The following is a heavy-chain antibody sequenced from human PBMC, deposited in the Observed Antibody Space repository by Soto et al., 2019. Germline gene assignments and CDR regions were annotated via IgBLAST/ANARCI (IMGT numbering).Heavy chain of an antibody. CDR2: ITPMFDTT. D-gene: IGHD1-1*01. CDR3: ARTRTAQLERLAIYFFDY. CDR1: GGTFSSYA. J-gene: IGHJ4*02. V-gene: IGHV1-69*01. Sequence: QLVQSGAEVKKPGSSVKVSCQTSGGTFSSYAISWVRQAPGQGLEWMGGITPMFDTTTYAQKFQGRVTITSDESKTKAYMEMSSLRSDDTSMYYCARTRTAQLERLAIYFFDYWGQGTLVTVSS.